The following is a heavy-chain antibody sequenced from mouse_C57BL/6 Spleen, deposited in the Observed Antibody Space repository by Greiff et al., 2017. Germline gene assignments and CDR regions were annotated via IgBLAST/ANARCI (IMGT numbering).Heavy chain of an antibody. D-gene: IGHD4-1*01. Sequence: EVKLMESGGGLVKPGGSLKLSCAASGFPFSSYAMSWFRQTPEKRLEWVATISDGGSYTYYPDNVKGRFTISRDNAKNNLYLQMSHLKSEDTAMYYCARDQTGTDAMDYWGQGTSVTVSS. V-gene: IGHV5-4*01. J-gene: IGHJ4*01. CDR3: ARDQTGTDAMDY. CDR1: GFPFSSYA. CDR2: ISDGGSYT.